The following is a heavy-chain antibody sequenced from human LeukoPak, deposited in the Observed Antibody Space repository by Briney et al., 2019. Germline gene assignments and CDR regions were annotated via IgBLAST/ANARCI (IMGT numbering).Heavy chain of an antibody. Sequence: PGGSLGLSCAASGFTFSTYGMTWVRQAPGKGLEWVSAISGSGGSTYYADSVNGRFTISRDNSKNTLYLQMNSLRAEDTALYYCAKTGGIAAAHWGQGTLVTVSS. D-gene: IGHD6-13*01. CDR1: GFTFSTYG. V-gene: IGHV3-23*01. CDR2: ISGSGGST. J-gene: IGHJ4*02. CDR3: AKTGGIAAAH.